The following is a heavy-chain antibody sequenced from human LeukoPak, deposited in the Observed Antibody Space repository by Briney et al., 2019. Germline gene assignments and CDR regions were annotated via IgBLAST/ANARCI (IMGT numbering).Heavy chain of an antibody. CDR3: ARRDDILTGPLGFDP. D-gene: IGHD3-9*01. J-gene: IGHJ5*02. CDR1: GYSFTSYW. Sequence: GESLKISCKGSGYSFTSYWIGWVRQMPGKGLEWMGIIYPGDSDTRYSPSFQGQVTISADKSISTAYLQWSSLKASDTAMYYCARRDDILTGPLGFDPWGQGTLVTVSS. V-gene: IGHV5-51*01. CDR2: IYPGDSDT.